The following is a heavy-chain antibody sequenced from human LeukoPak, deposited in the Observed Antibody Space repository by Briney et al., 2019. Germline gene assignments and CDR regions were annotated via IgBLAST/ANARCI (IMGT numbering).Heavy chain of an antibody. J-gene: IGHJ4*02. D-gene: IGHD1-14*01. CDR3: ATGSQPGTTFDY. Sequence: GGSLRLSCAASGFSFSSYVMSWVRQAPGRGLEWVSLISGDGSVTYYADSVKGRFTISRDNSKNSLYLQMNSLRLEDTAFYYCATGSQPGTTFDYWGQGTLFTASS. CDR1: GFSFSSYV. CDR2: ISGDGSVT. V-gene: IGHV3-43*02.